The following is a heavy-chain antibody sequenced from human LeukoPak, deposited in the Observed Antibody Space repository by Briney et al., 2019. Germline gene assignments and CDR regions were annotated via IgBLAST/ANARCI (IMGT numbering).Heavy chain of an antibody. CDR3: AREASPRAFDI. J-gene: IGHJ3*02. V-gene: IGHV4-34*01. Sequence: SETLSLTCAVYGGSFSGYYWSWIRQPPGKGLEWIGEINHSGNTNYNPSLKSRVTISVDTSKNQFSLKLSSVTAADTAVYYCAREASPRAFDIWGQGTMVTVSS. CDR2: INHSGNT. CDR1: GGSFSGYY.